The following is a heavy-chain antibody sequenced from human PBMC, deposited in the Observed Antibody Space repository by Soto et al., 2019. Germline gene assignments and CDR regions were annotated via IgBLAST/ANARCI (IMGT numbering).Heavy chain of an antibody. CDR1: SVSNAW. CDR3: TTDTGDYVPSTFDY. V-gene: IGHV3-15*07. CDR2: IKSKTDGGTT. Sequence: SVSNAWLNWVRQAPGKGLEWGGRIKSKTDGGTTDYAAPVKGRFTISRDDSKNTLYLQMNSLKTEDTAVYYCTTDTGDYVPSTFDYWGQGTLVTVSS. J-gene: IGHJ4*02. D-gene: IGHD4-17*01.